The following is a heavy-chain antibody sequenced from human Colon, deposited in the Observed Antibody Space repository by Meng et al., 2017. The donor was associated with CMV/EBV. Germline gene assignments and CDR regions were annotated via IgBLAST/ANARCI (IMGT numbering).Heavy chain of an antibody. V-gene: IGHV4-30-4*01. CDR2: IYYSGDT. Sequence: QGQLQESGPGLVKPSGTLSLTCSVSGDTITRGDFYWSWIRQPPGKGLEWIGHIYYSGDTYYSPSLKSRLTISVDTSKNQFSLKLSSVTAADTAVYYCARLRQFLDTPYWGQGTLVTVSS. CDR1: GDTITRGDFY. J-gene: IGHJ4*02. D-gene: IGHD3/OR15-3a*01. CDR3: ARLRQFLDTPY.